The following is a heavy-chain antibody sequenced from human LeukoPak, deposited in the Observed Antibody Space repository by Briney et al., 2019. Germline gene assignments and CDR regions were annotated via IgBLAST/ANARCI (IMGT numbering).Heavy chain of an antibody. CDR3: ARGGTHDFWSGYYYFDY. J-gene: IGHJ4*02. Sequence: SETLSLTCAVYGGSFSGYYWSWIRQPPGKGLEWIGEINHSGSTNYNLSLKSRVTISVDTSKNQLSLKLSSVTAADTAVYYCARGGTHDFWSGYYYFDYWGQGTLVTVSS. D-gene: IGHD3-3*01. CDR2: INHSGST. CDR1: GGSFSGYY. V-gene: IGHV4-34*01.